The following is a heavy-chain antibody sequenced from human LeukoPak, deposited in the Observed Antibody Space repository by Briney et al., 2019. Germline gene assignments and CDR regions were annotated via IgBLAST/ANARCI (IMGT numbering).Heavy chain of an antibody. V-gene: IGHV4-4*07. J-gene: IGHJ5*02. CDR2: IYTSGST. CDR1: GGSISSYY. Sequence: SETLSLICTVSGGSISSYYWSWIRPPAGKGLEWIGRIYTSGSTNYNPSLKSRVTMSVDTSKNQFSLKLSSVTAADTAVYYCARSGYSSGWYGWFDPWGQGTLVTVSS. D-gene: IGHD6-19*01. CDR3: ARSGYSSGWYGWFDP.